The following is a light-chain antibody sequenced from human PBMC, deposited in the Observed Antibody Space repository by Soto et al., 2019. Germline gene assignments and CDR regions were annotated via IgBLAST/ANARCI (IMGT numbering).Light chain of an antibody. Sequence: EIVLTQSAGNLSLSPGERATLSYRASQSVSSSYLAWYQQKPGQAPRLLIYGASSRATGIPDRFSGSGSGTDFTLTISRLEPEDFAVYYCQQYGSSPRYTFGQGTKLEIK. CDR1: QSVSSSY. V-gene: IGKV3-20*01. J-gene: IGKJ2*01. CDR3: QQYGSSPRYT. CDR2: GAS.